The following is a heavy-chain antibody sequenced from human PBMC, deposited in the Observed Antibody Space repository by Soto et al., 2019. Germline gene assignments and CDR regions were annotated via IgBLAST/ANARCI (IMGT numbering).Heavy chain of an antibody. D-gene: IGHD3-10*01. CDR2: INPNIGGT. V-gene: IGHV1-2*02. Sequence: QVQLVQSGAEVKKPGASVKVSCKASGYIFTDNYLHWVRQAPGQGLEWMGWINPNIGGTNYAQKFQGRVTMPMDTSISTVYMELSSLKSDDTAVYYCTRGGGGYFDYWGRGTLVTVSS. CDR3: TRGGGGYFDY. J-gene: IGHJ4*02. CDR1: GYIFTDNY.